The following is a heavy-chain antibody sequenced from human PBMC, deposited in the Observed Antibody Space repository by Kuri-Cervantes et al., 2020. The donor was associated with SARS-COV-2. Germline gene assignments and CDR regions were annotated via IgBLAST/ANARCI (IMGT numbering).Heavy chain of an antibody. D-gene: IGHD2-15*01. CDR1: GGSISSHY. CDR3: ARGTYCSGGSCYWANYYMDV. V-gene: IGHV3-21*01. Sequence: ETLSLTCTVSGGSISSHYWSWIRQPPGKGLEWVSSISSSSSYIYYADSVKGRFTISRDNAKNSLYLQMNSLRAEDTAVYYCARGTYCSGGSCYWANYYMDVWGKGTTVTVSS. J-gene: IGHJ6*03. CDR2: ISSSSSYI.